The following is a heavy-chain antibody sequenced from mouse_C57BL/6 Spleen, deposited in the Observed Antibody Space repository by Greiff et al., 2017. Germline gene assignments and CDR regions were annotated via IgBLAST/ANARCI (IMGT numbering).Heavy chain of an antibody. CDR3: ARGGSYYGSSLYYLDY. CDR1: GYAFSSSW. D-gene: IGHD1-1*01. CDR2: IYPGDGDT. V-gene: IGHV1-82*01. Sequence: QVQLQQSGPELVKPGASVKISCKASGYAFSSSWMNWVKQRPGKGLEWIGRIYPGDGDTNYNGKFKGKATLTADTSSSTAYMQLSSLTSEDSAVYFCARGGSYYGSSLYYLDYWGQGTTLTVSS. J-gene: IGHJ2*01.